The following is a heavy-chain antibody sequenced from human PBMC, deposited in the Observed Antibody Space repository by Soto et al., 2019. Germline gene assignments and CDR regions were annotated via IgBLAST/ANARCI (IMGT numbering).Heavy chain of an antibody. CDR1: GFTFSTYA. D-gene: IGHD4-17*01. CDR2: ISGTGGNT. CDR3: ARAEGYGDYWDY. Sequence: EVQLLESGGGLLQPGGSLRLSCAASGFTFSTYAMGWVRQAPGKGLDWVSAISGTGGNTYYADSVKGRFTISRDNSKNTLYLQMNSLRAEDTAVYYCARAEGYGDYWDYWGQGTLVTVSS. V-gene: IGHV3-23*01. J-gene: IGHJ4*02.